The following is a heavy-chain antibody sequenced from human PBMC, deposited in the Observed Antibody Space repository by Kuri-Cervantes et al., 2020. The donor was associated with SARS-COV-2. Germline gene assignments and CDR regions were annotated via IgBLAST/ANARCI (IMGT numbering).Heavy chain of an antibody. CDR1: GFTFSSYA. CDR3: AKRWVTWELQEFFDF. Sequence: GESLKISCAASGFTFSSYAMHWVRQAPGKGLEWVAVISYDGSNKYYADSVKGRFTISRDNSKNTLFLQMNSLRAEDTAVYYCAKRWVTWELQEFFDFWGQGAQVPSPQ. CDR2: ISYDGSNK. J-gene: IGHJ4*02. V-gene: IGHV3-30-3*01. D-gene: IGHD1-26*01.